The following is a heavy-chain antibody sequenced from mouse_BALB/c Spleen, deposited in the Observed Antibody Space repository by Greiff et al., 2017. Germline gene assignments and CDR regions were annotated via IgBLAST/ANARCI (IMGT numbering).Heavy chain of an antibody. V-gene: IGHV5-12-1*01. J-gene: IGHJ4*01. CDR2: ISSGGGST. CDR1: GFAFSTYD. Sequence: EVKLVESGGGLVKPGGSLKLSCAASGFAFSTYDMSWVRQTPEKRLDWVAYISSGGGSTYYPDTVKGRFTISRDNAKNTLYLQMSSLKSEDTAMYYCARHGYYAMDYWSQGTSVTVSS. CDR3: ARHGYYAMDY.